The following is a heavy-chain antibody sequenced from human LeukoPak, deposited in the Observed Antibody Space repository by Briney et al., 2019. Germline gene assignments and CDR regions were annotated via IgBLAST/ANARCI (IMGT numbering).Heavy chain of an antibody. CDR3: TKSDWFDP. J-gene: IGHJ5*02. CDR2: IKNDGSST. V-gene: IGHV3-74*01. Sequence: SGGSLRLSCAASGFTFSGYWMHWVRQAPGKGLVWVSRIKNDGSSTSYADFVKGRFTVSRDNAKNTLYLEMNSLRDEDTAVYYCTKSDWFDPWGQGTLVTVSS. CDR1: GFTFSGYW.